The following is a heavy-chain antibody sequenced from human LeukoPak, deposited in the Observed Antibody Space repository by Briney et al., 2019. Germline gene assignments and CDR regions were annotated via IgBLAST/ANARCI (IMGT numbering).Heavy chain of an antibody. J-gene: IGHJ4*02. Sequence: GGSLRLSCAASAFSFSSYWMSWVRQAPGKGLEWVANINQDGSEKYYVDSVKGRFTISRDNAKNSLYLQMNSLRAEDTAVYYCARGALGDGSTYGFLDYWGQGTLITVSS. V-gene: IGHV3-7*01. CDR2: INQDGSEK. D-gene: IGHD3-10*01. CDR3: ARGALGDGSTYGFLDY. CDR1: AFSFSSYW.